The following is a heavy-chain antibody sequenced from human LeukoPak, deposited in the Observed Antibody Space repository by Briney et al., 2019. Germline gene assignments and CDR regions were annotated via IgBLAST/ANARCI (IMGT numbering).Heavy chain of an antibody. Sequence: PGGSLRLSCAASGFTFSSYWMSWVRRAPGKGLEWVANIKQDGSEKYYVDSVKGRFTISRDNAKNSLYLQVNSLRAEDTAVYYCARDTFTSGWDYWGQGTLVTVSS. CDR2: IKQDGSEK. V-gene: IGHV3-7*01. CDR1: GFTFSSYW. J-gene: IGHJ4*02. CDR3: ARDTFTSGWDY. D-gene: IGHD6-19*01.